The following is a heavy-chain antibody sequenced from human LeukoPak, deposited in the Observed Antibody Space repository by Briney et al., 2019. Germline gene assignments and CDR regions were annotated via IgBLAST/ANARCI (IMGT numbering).Heavy chain of an antibody. CDR1: GFTFSSYA. D-gene: IGHD2-2*02. V-gene: IGHV3-23*01. Sequence: PGGSLRLSCAASGFTFSSYAMSWVRQAPGKGLEWVSAISGSGGSTYYADSVKGRFTISRDNSKNTLYLQMNSLRAEDTAVYYCARAIDCSSTSCYNPDYWGQGTLVTVSS. CDR3: ARAIDCSSTSCYNPDY. J-gene: IGHJ4*02. CDR2: ISGSGGST.